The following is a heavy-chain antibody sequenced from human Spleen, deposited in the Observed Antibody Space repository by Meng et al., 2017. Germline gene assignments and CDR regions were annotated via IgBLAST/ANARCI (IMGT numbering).Heavy chain of an antibody. J-gene: IGHJ1*01. V-gene: IGHV3-7*01. CDR2: IKQDGSEK. CDR1: GFSFDDFT. Sequence: GGSLRLSCAASGFSFDDFTMHWVRQTPGKGLEWVANIKQDGSEKYYVDSVKGRFTISRDNAKNSLYLQMNSLRAEDTAVYYCARDLRYLLHWGQGTLVTVSS. CDR3: ARDLRYLLH. D-gene: IGHD1-14*01.